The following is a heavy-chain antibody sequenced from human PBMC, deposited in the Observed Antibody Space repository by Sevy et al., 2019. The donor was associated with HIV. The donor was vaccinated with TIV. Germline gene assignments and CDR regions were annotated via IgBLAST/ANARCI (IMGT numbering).Heavy chain of an antibody. J-gene: IGHJ6*02. D-gene: IGHD1-26*01. V-gene: IGHV3-30*18. CDR1: GFSFSYYG. CDR3: ANAYSGSYSHSYLYALDV. CDR2: ISPDGINE. Sequence: GGSLRLSCIGSGFSFSYYGIHWVRQSPGKGLDWVALISPDGINESYSDSVKGRFTISRDNSKNTVYLEMNSLRNEDTAIYVCANAYSGSYSHSYLYALDVWGQGTTVTVSS.